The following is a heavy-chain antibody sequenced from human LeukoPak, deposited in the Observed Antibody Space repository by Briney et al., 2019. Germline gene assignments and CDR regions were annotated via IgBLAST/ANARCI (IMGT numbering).Heavy chain of an antibody. CDR3: ARGRSGGVLRFLEWLLYGFDY. CDR1: GGSISNNNW. Sequence: SSETLSLTCTVSGGSISNNNWWSWVRQPPGKGPEWIGQIFPSGSTNYNPSLRSRLTISIDKSKNQFSLKLTSVTAADTAVYYCARGRSGGVLRFLEWLLYGFDYWGQGTLVTVSS. V-gene: IGHV4-4*02. J-gene: IGHJ4*02. D-gene: IGHD3-3*01. CDR2: IFPSGST.